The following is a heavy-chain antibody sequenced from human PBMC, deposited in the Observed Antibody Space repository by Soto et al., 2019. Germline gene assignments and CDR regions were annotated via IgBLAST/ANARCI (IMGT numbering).Heavy chain of an antibody. V-gene: IGHV3-33*06. Sequence: GSLRLSCAASGFTFSNAWMSWVRQAPGKGLEWMTVIWYDGSQKYYGDSVNGRFTISRDNSKNTVYLQMNSLGVEDTAVYYCVKDHCGGDCYSEPYFDFWGRGSQVTVSS. CDR2: IWYDGSQK. CDR1: GFTFSNAW. CDR3: VKDHCGGDCYSEPYFDF. J-gene: IGHJ4*02. D-gene: IGHD2-21*02.